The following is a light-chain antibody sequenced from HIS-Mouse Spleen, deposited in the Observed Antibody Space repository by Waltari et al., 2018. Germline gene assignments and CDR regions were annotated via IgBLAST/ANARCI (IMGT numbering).Light chain of an antibody. V-gene: IGLV2-23*01. J-gene: IGLJ3*02. CDR2: EGS. CDR1: SSDVGRYNL. Sequence: QSALTQPASVSGSPGQSITISCTGTSSDVGRYNLVSWYQQHPGKAPKLMIYEGSKRPSGVSTRVPGSKSGNTASLTISGLQAEDEADYYCCSYAGSSTWVFGGGTKLTVL. CDR3: CSYAGSSTWV.